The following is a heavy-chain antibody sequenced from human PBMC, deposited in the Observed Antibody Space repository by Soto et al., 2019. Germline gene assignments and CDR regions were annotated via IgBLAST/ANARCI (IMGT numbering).Heavy chain of an antibody. CDR2: ISGSGGST. CDR1: GFTFSSYA. CDR3: AKEGYSSGWSRGLFDY. V-gene: IGHV3-23*01. J-gene: IGHJ4*02. D-gene: IGHD6-19*01. Sequence: EVQLLESGGGLVQPGGSLRLSCAASGFTFSSYAMSWVRQAPGKGLEWVSAISGSGGSTYYADSVKGRFTISRDNSKNTRYRQMNSLRAEDTAVYYCAKEGYSSGWSRGLFDYWGQGTLVTVSS.